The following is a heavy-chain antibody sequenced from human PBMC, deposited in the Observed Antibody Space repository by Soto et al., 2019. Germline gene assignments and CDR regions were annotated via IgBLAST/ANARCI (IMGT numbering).Heavy chain of an antibody. Sequence: ASVKVSCKASGYTFTSYYMHWVRQAPGQGLEWMGIINPSGGSTSYAQKFQGRVTMTRDTSTSTVYMELSSLRSEDTAVYYCARVDRKDYYDSSGYIYYYYGMEVWGQGTTVTVSS. CDR1: GYTFTSYY. V-gene: IGHV1-46*01. CDR2: INPSGGST. CDR3: ARVDRKDYYDSSGYIYYYYGMEV. D-gene: IGHD3-22*01. J-gene: IGHJ6*02.